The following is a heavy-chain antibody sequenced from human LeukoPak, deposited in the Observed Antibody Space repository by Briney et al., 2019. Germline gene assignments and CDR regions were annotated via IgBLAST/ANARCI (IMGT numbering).Heavy chain of an antibody. CDR1: GGSISSGGYY. Sequence: SETLSLTCTVSGGSISSGGYYWSWIRQHPGKGLEWFGYIYYSGSTYYNPSLKSRVTISVDTSKNQFSLKLSCVTAADTAVYYCASLYFEESSGYSRHGAFDIWGQGTM. J-gene: IGHJ3*02. CDR3: ASLYFEESSGYSRHGAFDI. V-gene: IGHV4-31*03. CDR2: IYYSGST. D-gene: IGHD3-22*01.